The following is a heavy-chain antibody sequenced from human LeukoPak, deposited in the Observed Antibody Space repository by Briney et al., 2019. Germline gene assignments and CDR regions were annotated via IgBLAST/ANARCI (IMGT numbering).Heavy chain of an antibody. CDR3: ARRLGLIDY. D-gene: IGHD6-19*01. Sequence: SETLSLTCTVSGGSISSSSYYWGGIRQPPGKGLEWIGSIYYSGSTYYNPSLKRRVTISVDTSKNQFSLKLSSVTAADTAVYYCARRLGLIDYWGQGTLVTVSS. CDR2: IYYSGST. V-gene: IGHV4-39*01. CDR1: GGSISSSSYY. J-gene: IGHJ4*02.